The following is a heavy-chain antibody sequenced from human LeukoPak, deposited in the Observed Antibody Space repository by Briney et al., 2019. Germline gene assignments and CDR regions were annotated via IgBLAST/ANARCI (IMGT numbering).Heavy chain of an antibody. V-gene: IGHV1-2*02. CDR3: ASPGRSDFWSGYMY. Sequence: VASVRVSCKASGYTFTGYYMHWVRQAPGQGLEWMGWINPNSGGTNYAQKFQGRVTMTRDTSISTAYMELSRLRSDDTAVYYCASPGRSDFWSGYMYWGQGTLVTVSS. J-gene: IGHJ4*02. CDR2: INPNSGGT. CDR1: GYTFTGYY. D-gene: IGHD3-3*01.